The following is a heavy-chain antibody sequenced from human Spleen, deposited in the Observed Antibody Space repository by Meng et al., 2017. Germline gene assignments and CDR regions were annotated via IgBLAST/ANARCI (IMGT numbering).Heavy chain of an antibody. CDR1: GFTYSNYA. V-gene: IGHV3-30*01. J-gene: IGHJ4*02. Sequence: QVQLADAGGGVVHARRSLRLSCSASGFTYSNYAVHWVRQAPCKGLEWVALISSDGSNTFYADSVRGRFTISRDNSKHTLYLQMNSLRAEDTAVYYRARDWGGLGMFDYWGQGTLVTVSS. CDR3: ARDWGGLGMFDY. D-gene: IGHD3-16*01. CDR2: ISSDGSNT.